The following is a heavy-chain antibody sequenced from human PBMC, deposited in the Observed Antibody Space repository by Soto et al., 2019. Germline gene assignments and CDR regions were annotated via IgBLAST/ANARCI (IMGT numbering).Heavy chain of an antibody. V-gene: IGHV4-39*01. D-gene: IGHD3-16*01. J-gene: IGHJ4*02. CDR3: ARITGQHFDY. Sequence: QMQLQESGPGMVESWETLYLTCTVSSGSMSITNVFWGWVRQPPGKGLEWIGHVDYSGSISFSPSLASRVTFSVDTSKNKFSLNLYSATAADTAVYYCARITGQHFDYWGQGKLVTVSS. CDR1: SGSMSITNVF. CDR2: VDYSGSI.